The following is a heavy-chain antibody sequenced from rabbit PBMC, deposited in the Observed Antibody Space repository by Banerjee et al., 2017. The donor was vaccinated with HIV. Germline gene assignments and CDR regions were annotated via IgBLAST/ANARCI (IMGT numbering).Heavy chain of an antibody. V-gene: IGHV1S45*01. CDR1: GFDLSGYYY. Sequence: QEQLEESGGGLVKPEGSLTLTCKASGFDLSGYYYICWVRQAPGKGLEWIGCIWTGNSKTAYANWAKGRFTISKTSSTTVTLQMTSLTAADTATYFCARHGSSSVWGGDLWGPGTLVTVS. J-gene: IGHJ4*01. CDR2: IWTGNSKT. CDR3: ARHGSSSVWGGDL. D-gene: IGHD4-1*01.